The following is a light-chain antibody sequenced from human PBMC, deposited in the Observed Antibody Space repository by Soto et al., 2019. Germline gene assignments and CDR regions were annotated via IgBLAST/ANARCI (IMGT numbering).Light chain of an antibody. CDR1: ESVGSN. Sequence: EIVMTQSPVTLSVSPGERATLSCRASESVGSNLAWYQQKPGQPPRLLIYDASMRETGVPPRFSGSGSGTDFTLTISRLEPEDFAVYYCQQYGGSPRTFGQGTKVDIK. V-gene: IGKV3-15*01. CDR3: QQYGGSPRT. J-gene: IGKJ1*01. CDR2: DAS.